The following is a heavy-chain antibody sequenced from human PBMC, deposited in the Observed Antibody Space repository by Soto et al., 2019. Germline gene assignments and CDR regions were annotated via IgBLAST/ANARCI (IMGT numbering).Heavy chain of an antibody. V-gene: IGHV3-23*01. J-gene: IGHJ3*02. Sequence: GGSLRLSCAASGFTFSSYAMSWVRQAPGKGLEWVSAISGSGDSTYYADSVKGRFTISRDNSKNTLYLQMNSLRVEDTAVYYCANGRGPSDAFDIWGQGTMVTVS. CDR3: ANGRGPSDAFDI. CDR1: GFTFSSYA. CDR2: ISGSGDST. D-gene: IGHD3-10*01.